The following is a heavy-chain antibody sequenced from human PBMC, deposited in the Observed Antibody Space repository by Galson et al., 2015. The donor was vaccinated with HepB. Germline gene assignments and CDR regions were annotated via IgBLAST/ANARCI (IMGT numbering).Heavy chain of an antibody. CDR1: GFTVSGNY. J-gene: IGHJ4*02. D-gene: IGHD6-19*01. CDR3: ATVPLSYSSTYYFDY. Sequence: SLRLSCAASGFTVSGNYMSWVRQAPGKGLEWVSVIYSGGSTYYAESVTGRFTISRDNSKNTLYLQMNSLRAEDTAVYYCATVPLSYSSTYYFDYWGQGTLVTVSS. V-gene: IGHV3-66*01. CDR2: IYSGGST.